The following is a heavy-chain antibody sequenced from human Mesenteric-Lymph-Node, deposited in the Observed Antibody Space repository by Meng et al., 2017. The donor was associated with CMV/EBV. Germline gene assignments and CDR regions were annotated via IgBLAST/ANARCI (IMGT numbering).Heavy chain of an antibody. V-gene: IGHV3-48*03. CDR2: ISDSGSKI. Sequence: GESLKISCEASGFTFSFYEMNWVRQAPGKGLEWLSYISDSGSKIHYADSVKGRITISRDSSQNTLYLQMDSLRAEDTAIYYCARWRSGLDYWGQGTLVTVSS. CDR1: GFTFSFYE. D-gene: IGHD2-15*01. CDR3: ARWRSGLDY. J-gene: IGHJ4*02.